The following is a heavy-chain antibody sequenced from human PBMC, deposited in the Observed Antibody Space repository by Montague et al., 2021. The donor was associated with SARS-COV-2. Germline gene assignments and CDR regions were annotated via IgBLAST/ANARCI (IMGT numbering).Heavy chain of an antibody. CDR1: GGSISNGGYY. D-gene: IGHD2-15*01. CDR2: MYDSGST. Sequence: TLSLTCTVSGGSISNGGYYCSWIRQHPRKGLEWIGYMYDSGSTYYNPSLTSRVTMSLDTSKNQFSLKLSSVTAADTAVYYCARGDGVVVAAPYIWGQGTMVTVSS. J-gene: IGHJ3*02. V-gene: IGHV4-31*03. CDR3: ARGDGVVVAAPYI.